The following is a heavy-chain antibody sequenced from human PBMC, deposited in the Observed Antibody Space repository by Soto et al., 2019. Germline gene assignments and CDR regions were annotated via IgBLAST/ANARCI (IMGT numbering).Heavy chain of an antibody. V-gene: IGHV1-18*04. Sequence: QVQLVQSGPEVKNPGASVRVSCVASGYAFTSYGVNWVRQAPGQGLEWMGWIAPHSGRTTYLPKFQGRVTMTADVSTNTSYIELRSLKSDDTGIYFSARAATGSYHSAYWSQGTVVTVAS. J-gene: IGHJ4*02. CDR1: GYAFTSYG. CDR3: ARAATGSYHSAY. D-gene: IGHD3-10*01. CDR2: IAPHSGRT.